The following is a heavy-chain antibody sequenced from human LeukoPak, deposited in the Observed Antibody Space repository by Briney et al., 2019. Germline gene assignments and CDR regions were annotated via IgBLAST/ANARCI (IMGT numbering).Heavy chain of an antibody. D-gene: IGHD6-13*01. CDR2: ISSSSSHI. CDR3: ARALVGIAAAGADY. CDR1: GFTFGSYR. J-gene: IGHJ4*02. V-gene: IGHV3-21*01. Sequence: PGGALRLSCAASGFTFGSYRMNWGGQAAGKGLEWVSSISSSSSHIYYADSLTARFTISRHNAKNSLYLQMNSLRAEDTAVYYCARALVGIAAAGADYWGQGTLVTVSS.